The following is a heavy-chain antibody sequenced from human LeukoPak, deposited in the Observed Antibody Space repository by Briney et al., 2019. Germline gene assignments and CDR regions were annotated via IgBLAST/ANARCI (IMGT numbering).Heavy chain of an antibody. D-gene: IGHD5-24*01. CDR2: IKQGGSER. J-gene: IGHJ4*02. CDR3: MREARESGGFDY. Sequence: PGGSLRLSCSGSGFTFSSYWMSWVRQAPGKGLEWVANIKQGGSERYYVDSVKGRFTISRDNAKNSLYLQMNSLRAEDTVVYYCMREARESGGFDYWGQGTLVTVSS. CDR1: GFTFSSYW. V-gene: IGHV3-7*01.